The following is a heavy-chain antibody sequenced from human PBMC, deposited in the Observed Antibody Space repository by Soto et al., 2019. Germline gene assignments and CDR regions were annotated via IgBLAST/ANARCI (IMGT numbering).Heavy chain of an antibody. V-gene: IGHV3-23*01. Sequence: EVQLLESGGGLVQPGGSLRLSCAASGFTFISYAMNWVRQAPGKGLQWVSAISGGGDATFYADSVKGRFTISRDNSRNTVNLQMNSLGADDTAVYYCARKVPWSTTRPDYWYFALWGRGTLVTVSS. D-gene: IGHD2-15*01. CDR3: ARKVPWSTTRPDYWYFAL. J-gene: IGHJ2*01. CDR1: GFTFISYA. CDR2: ISGGGDAT.